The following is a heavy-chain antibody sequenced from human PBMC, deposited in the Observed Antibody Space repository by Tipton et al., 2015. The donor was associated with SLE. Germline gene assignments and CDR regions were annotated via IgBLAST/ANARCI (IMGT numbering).Heavy chain of an antibody. V-gene: IGHV3-74*01. CDR1: GFTFSSYW. J-gene: IGHJ4*02. D-gene: IGHD1-26*01. CDR2: INSDGSST. Sequence: SLRLSCAASGFTFSSYWMHWVRQAPGKGLVWVSRINSDGSSTSYADSVKGRFTISRDNAKNTLYLQMNSLRDEDTAVYYCAKDAIEGAIAAFDFWGQGTLVTVSS. CDR3: AKDAIEGAIAAFDF.